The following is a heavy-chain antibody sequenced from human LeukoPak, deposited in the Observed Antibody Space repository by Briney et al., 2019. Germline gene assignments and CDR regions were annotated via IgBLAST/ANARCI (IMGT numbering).Heavy chain of an antibody. CDR1: GGSISNYY. D-gene: IGHD3-16*01. CDR3: EKFEKYYDTNAHYLDY. Sequence: SETLSLTCTVSGGSISNYYWSWIRQPPGKGLEWIGYIYYSGTTNYNPSLKSRVTISVDTSKNQFSLKLTSVTAADTAVYYCEKFEKYYDTNAHYLDYWGQGTLVTVSS. V-gene: IGHV4-59*01. CDR2: IYYSGTT. J-gene: IGHJ4*02.